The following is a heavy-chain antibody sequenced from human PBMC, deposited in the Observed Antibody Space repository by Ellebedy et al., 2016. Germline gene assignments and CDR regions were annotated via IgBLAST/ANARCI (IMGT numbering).Heavy chain of an antibody. CDR3: ARGAPGIAVAGLI. J-gene: IGHJ3*02. D-gene: IGHD6-19*01. CDR2: IIPIFGTA. CDR1: GYTFTSYG. V-gene: IGHV1-69*13. Sequence: ASVKVSCKASGYTFTSYGISWVRQAPGQGLERMGGIIPIFGTANYAQKFQGRVTITADESTSTAYMELSSLRSEDTAVYYCARGAPGIAVAGLIWGQGTMVTVSS.